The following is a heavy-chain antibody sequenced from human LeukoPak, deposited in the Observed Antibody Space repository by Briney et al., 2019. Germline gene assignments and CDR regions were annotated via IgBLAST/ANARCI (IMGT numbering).Heavy chain of an antibody. D-gene: IGHD2-2*01. CDR2: IYYSGST. Sequence: SQTLSLTCTVSGGSISSGDYYRSWIRQPPGTGLEWIGYIYYSGSTYYNPSLKSRVTISVDTSKNQFSLKLSSVTAADTAVYYCASGSVDFCSSTSCPVYYFDYWGQGTLVTVSS. CDR3: ASGSVDFCSSTSCPVYYFDY. J-gene: IGHJ4*02. V-gene: IGHV4-30-4*01. CDR1: GGSISSGDYY.